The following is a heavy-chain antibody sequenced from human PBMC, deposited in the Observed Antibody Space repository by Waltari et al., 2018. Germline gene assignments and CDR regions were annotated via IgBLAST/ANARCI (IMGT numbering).Heavy chain of an antibody. V-gene: IGHV4-59*01. CDR1: GGSISGFY. CDR3: ARGGGGDWEWFDP. D-gene: IGHD2-21*02. Sequence: QVQLQESGPSLLKPSETLSLICTVSGGSISGFYWSWFRQPPGKGLDWIGYIYYTGSTNFTPSLKSRVTMSVDTSKHQFSLKLSSVTAADTAFYYCARGGGGDWEWFDPWGQGTLVTVSS. J-gene: IGHJ5*02. CDR2: IYYTGST.